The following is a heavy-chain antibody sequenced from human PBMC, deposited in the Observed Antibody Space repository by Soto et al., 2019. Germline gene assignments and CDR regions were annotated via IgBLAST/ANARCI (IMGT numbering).Heavy chain of an antibody. V-gene: IGHV4-59*08. CDR3: ATQGFGTLHGLVDV. CDR1: GGSITSITNHY. Sequence: SETLSLTCTVSGGSITSITNHYCSWIRQPPGKGLEWIGYISYSGHTSYNPSLKSLVILSVDTSKNQVSLNLASVAAADTAVYYCATQGFGTLHGLVDVWGQGTTVT. J-gene: IGHJ6*02. CDR2: ISYSGHT. D-gene: IGHD1-7*01.